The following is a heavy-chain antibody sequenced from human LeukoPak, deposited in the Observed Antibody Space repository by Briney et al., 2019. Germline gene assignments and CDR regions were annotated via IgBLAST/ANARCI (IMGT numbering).Heavy chain of an antibody. CDR1: GGTFSSYA. CDR2: IIPIFGIA. CDR3: ASLGGSPTGGYYFDY. D-gene: IGHD1-26*01. J-gene: IGHJ4*02. Sequence: GASVQVSCKASGGTFSSYAISWVRQAPGQGLEWMGRIIPIFGIANYAQKFQGRVTITADKSTSTAYMELSSLRSEDTAVYYCASLGGSPTGGYYFDYWGQGTLVTVSS. V-gene: IGHV1-69*04.